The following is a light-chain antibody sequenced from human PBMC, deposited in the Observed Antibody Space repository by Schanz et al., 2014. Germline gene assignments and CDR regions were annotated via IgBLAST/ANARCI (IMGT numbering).Light chain of an antibody. V-gene: IGKV3-20*01. CDR2: DAS. CDR3: QQYGSSPWT. CDR1: QSVSSSY. Sequence: EIVMTQSPATLSVSPGERATLSCRASQSVSSSYLAWYQQKPGQAPRLLISDASTRATGIPDRFSGSGSGTEFTLTISSLQSEDFAVYYCQQYGSSPWTFGQGTKVEIK. J-gene: IGKJ1*01.